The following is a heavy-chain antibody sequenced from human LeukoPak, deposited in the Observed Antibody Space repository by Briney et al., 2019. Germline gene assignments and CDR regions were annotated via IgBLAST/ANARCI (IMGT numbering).Heavy chain of an antibody. J-gene: IGHJ4*02. D-gene: IGHD3-3*01. CDR3: ARASVTIFGVVSFDY. Sequence: GGSLRLSCAASGFTFSSYSMNWVRQAPGKGLEWVSSISSSSSYIYYADSVKGRFTISRDNAKNSLYPQMNSLRAEDTAVYYCARASVTIFGVVSFDYWGQGTLVTVSS. V-gene: IGHV3-21*01. CDR1: GFTFSSYS. CDR2: ISSSSSYI.